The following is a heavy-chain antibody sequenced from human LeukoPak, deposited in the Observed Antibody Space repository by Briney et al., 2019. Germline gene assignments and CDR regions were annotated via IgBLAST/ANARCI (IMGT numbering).Heavy chain of an antibody. V-gene: IGHV4-59*01. CDR1: GGSISSYY. CDR2: IYYSGST. J-gene: IGHJ4*02. CDR3: ATGVAAAGTAYYFDY. D-gene: IGHD6-13*01. Sequence: PSETLSLTCTVSGGSISSYYWSWVRQPPGKGLEWQGYIYYSGSTNYNPSLKSRVTISVDTSKNQFSLKLSSVTAADTAVYYCATGVAAAGTAYYFDYWGQGTLVTASS.